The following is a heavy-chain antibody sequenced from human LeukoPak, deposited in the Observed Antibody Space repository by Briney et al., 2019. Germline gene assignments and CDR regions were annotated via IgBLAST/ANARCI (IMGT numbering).Heavy chain of an antibody. CDR2: IRTNNGNT. Sequence: ASVKVSCKASGYSFTSYGISWVRQAPGQGLEWMGWIRTNNGNTNYAQQLQGRVTMTTDISTSTDYMELRSLGFCDTAVHYCARESGETPLLWFGGWESAFDIWGQGTMVTVSS. CDR1: GYSFTSYG. J-gene: IGHJ3*02. V-gene: IGHV1-18*01. CDR3: ARESGETPLLWFGGWESAFDI. D-gene: IGHD3-10*01.